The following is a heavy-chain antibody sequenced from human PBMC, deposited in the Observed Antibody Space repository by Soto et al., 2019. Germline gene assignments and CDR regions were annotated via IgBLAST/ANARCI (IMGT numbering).Heavy chain of an antibody. J-gene: IGHJ4*02. V-gene: IGHV3-23*01. CDR2: ISSNGANV. D-gene: IGHD3-16*01. CDR3: AGGKALLSVRARDY. CDR1: GFTFSSYD. Sequence: EVQVLESGGGLVQPGGSLRLSCAASGFTFSSYDMTWVRQAPGKGLEWVSTISSNGANVYYEDSVKGRFTISRDNSKKVVYLQLNSLADDDTAIYYCAGGKALLSVRARDYWGQGTLVTVSA.